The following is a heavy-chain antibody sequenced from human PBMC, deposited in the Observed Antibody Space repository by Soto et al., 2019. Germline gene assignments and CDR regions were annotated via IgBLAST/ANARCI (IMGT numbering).Heavy chain of an antibody. CDR1: GGTFSSYA. Sequence: QVQLVQSGAEVKKPGSSVKVSCKASGGTFSSYAISWVRQAPGQGLEWMGGIIPIFGTANYAQKFQGRVTITADESTSTAYMEVSSLRSEDTAVYYCARGSHYYGSGSTYYYYGMDVWGQGTTVTVSS. V-gene: IGHV1-69*01. CDR3: ARGSHYYGSGSTYYYYGMDV. J-gene: IGHJ6*02. CDR2: IIPIFGTA. D-gene: IGHD3-10*01.